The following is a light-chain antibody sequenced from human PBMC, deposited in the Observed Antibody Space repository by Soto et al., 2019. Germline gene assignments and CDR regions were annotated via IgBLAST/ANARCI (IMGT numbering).Light chain of an antibody. CDR2: GTT. Sequence: EIVLTQAPGTLSLSPGERATLSCRGSQIVDSRYLAGYQQKLGKDPRLLIDGTTNRATGIPDRFCGSGSGTDFTLNISRLEPEDSAVFYCQWYNNLPRTFGGGTKVDIK. V-gene: IGKV3-20*01. CDR1: QIVDSRY. J-gene: IGKJ4*01. CDR3: QWYNNLPRT.